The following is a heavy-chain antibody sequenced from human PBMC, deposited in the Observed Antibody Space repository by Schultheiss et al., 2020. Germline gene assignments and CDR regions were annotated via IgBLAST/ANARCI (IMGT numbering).Heavy chain of an antibody. V-gene: IGHV3-23*01. CDR3: AKDTSWVAGTWFDY. J-gene: IGHJ4*02. CDR2: ISGSGGST. CDR1: GFTFSSYA. D-gene: IGHD6-19*01. Sequence: GGSLRLSCAASGFTFSSYAMSWVRQAPGKGLEWVSAISGSGGSTYYGDSVKGRFTISRDNSKNTLYLKMNSRRAEDTAVYYCAKDTSWVAGTWFDYWGQGTLVTVSS.